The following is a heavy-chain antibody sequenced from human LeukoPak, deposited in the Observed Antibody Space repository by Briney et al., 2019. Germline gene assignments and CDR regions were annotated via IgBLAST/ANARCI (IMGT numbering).Heavy chain of an antibody. CDR1: GFTFSSYA. CDR3: AKDRADYYGSGSYFPRDYYYYMDV. Sequence: GGSLRLSCAASGFTFSSYAMSWVRQAPGKGLEWVSAISGSGGSTYYADSVKGRFTISRDNSKNTLYLQMNSLRAEDTAVYYCAKDRADYYGSGSYFPRDYYYYMDVWGKGTTVTISS. CDR2: ISGSGGST. J-gene: IGHJ6*03. V-gene: IGHV3-23*01. D-gene: IGHD3-10*01.